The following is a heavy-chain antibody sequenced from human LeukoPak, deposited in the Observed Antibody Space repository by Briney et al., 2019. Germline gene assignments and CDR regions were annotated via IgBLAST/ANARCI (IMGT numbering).Heavy chain of an antibody. J-gene: IGHJ4*02. CDR2: FDPEDGET. D-gene: IGHD6-13*01. CDR3: ALRNPTNNIAP. V-gene: IGHV1-24*01. CDR1: GYTLTELS. Sequence: ASVKVSCKVSGYTLTELSMHWVRQAPGKGLEWMGGFDPEDGETIYAQKFQGRVTMTRNTSISTAYMELSSLRSEDTAVYYCALRNPTNNIAPWGQGTLVTVSS.